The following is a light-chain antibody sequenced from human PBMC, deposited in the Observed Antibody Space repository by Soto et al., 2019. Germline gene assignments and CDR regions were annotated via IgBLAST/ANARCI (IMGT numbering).Light chain of an antibody. J-gene: IGKJ3*01. CDR2: GAS. CDR1: QSVSSSY. CDR3: QQYCSSPIFT. Sequence: EIVLTQSPGTLSLSPGERATLSCRANQSVSSSYLAWYQQKPGQAPRLLIYGASSRATGIPDRFSGSGSGTDFTLTISRLEPEDFAVYYCQQYCSSPIFTFGPGTKVDIK. V-gene: IGKV3-20*01.